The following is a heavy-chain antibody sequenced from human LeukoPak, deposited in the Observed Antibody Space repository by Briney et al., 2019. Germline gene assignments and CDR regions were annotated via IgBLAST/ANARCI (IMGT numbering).Heavy chain of an antibody. CDR1: GFTFSSYT. D-gene: IGHD2-21*02. V-gene: IGHV3-21*01. Sequence: GGCLRLSCAASGFTFSSYTMNWVRQAPREGVGWVSSIAGRSGYISYADSVKGGFTISRDNAKKSLYLQMTSLTAEDTAVYYCARDRGAYCGGDCYLGFDYWGRGTLVTVSS. CDR3: ARDRGAYCGGDCYLGFDY. J-gene: IGHJ4*01. CDR2: IAGRSGYI.